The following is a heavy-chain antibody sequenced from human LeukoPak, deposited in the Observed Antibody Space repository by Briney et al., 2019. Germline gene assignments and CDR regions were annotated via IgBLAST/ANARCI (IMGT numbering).Heavy chain of an antibody. CDR3: AGTRRYCSGGSCYNWFDP. CDR1: GGSISSGGYY. Sequence: PSRTLSLTCTVSGGSISSGGYYWSWIRQSAGKGLEWIGRIYTSGSTNYNSSLRSRLTISLDTSKNQVSLELTSVTAADTAVYYCAGTRRYCSGGSCYNWFDPWGQGTLVTVSS. J-gene: IGHJ5*02. V-gene: IGHV4-61*02. D-gene: IGHD2-15*01. CDR2: IYTSGST.